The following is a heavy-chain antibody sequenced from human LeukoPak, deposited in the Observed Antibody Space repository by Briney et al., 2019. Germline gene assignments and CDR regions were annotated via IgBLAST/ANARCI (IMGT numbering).Heavy chain of an antibody. Sequence: SMKVSCKASGGTFSSYAISWVRQAPGQGLEWMGGIIPIFGTANYAQKFQGRVTITTDESTSTAYMELSSLRSEDTAVYYCARGVESNNWFDPWGQGTLVTVSS. D-gene: IGHD3-3*01. CDR1: GGTFSSYA. V-gene: IGHV1-69*05. CDR3: ARGVESNNWFDP. CDR2: IIPIFGTA. J-gene: IGHJ5*02.